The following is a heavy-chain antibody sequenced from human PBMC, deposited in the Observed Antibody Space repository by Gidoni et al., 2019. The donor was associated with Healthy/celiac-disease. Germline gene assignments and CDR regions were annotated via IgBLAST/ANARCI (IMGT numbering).Heavy chain of an antibody. V-gene: IGHV3-43*02. D-gene: IGHD2-15*01. CDR1: GFTFDDYA. CDR2: ISGDGGST. Sequence: EVQLVESGGGVVQPGGSLRLSCAASGFTFDDYAMHWVRQAPGKGLECVSVISGDGGSTYYADSVKGRFTISRDNSKNSLYLQMNSLRTEDTALYYCAKVPGGWPHFDYWGQGTLVTVSS. CDR3: AKVPGGWPHFDY. J-gene: IGHJ4*02.